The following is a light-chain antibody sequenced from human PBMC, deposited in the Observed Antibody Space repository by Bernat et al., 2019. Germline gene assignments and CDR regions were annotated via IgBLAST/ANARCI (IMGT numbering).Light chain of an antibody. CDR2: DVR. V-gene: IGLV2-14*03. CDR1: SSDVGGYNY. J-gene: IGLJ3*02. Sequence: QSALTQPASVSGSPGQSITISCTGTSSDVGGYNYVSWYQQHPGSAPKLMIYDVRDRPSGISNRFSGSKSGNTASLTISGLLAEDEADYYCRSYTSSGTLVFGGGTRLTVL. CDR3: RSYTSSGTLV.